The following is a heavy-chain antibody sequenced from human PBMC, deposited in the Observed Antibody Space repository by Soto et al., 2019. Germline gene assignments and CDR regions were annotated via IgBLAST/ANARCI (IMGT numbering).Heavy chain of an antibody. CDR1: GFTFSSYG. V-gene: IGHV3-33*03. Sequence: QVQLVESGGGVVQPGRSLRLSCAASGFTFSSYGMHWVRQAPGKGLEWVAVIWNDGSNKYYADSVKGRFTISRDNSKNTLYLQMNNLRTEDTGVYYCAMDGELTIVVSYGYGMDVWGQGTTVTVSS. J-gene: IGHJ6*02. D-gene: IGHD3-3*01. CDR2: IWNDGSNK. CDR3: AMDGELTIVVSYGYGMDV.